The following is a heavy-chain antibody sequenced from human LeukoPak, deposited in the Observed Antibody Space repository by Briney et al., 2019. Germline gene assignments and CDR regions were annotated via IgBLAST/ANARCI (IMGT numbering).Heavy chain of an antibody. Sequence: PGGSLRLSCAASGFTFDDYAMHWVRQAPGKGLEWVSGISWNSDSIGYADSVKGRFTISRDNAKNSLYLQMNSLRAEDTALYYCAKTGRTYGSGSAFDYWGQGTLVTVSS. CDR3: AKTGRTYGSGSAFDY. J-gene: IGHJ4*02. CDR1: GFTFDDYA. D-gene: IGHD3-10*01. V-gene: IGHV3-9*01. CDR2: ISWNSDSI.